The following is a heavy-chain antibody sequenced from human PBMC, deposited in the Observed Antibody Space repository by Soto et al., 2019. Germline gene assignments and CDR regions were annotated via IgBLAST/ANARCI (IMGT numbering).Heavy chain of an antibody. CDR2: IYSSGST. CDR3: ARDHPHSYGVYYFDY. Sequence: PSEILSLTCTVSGGSISNYYWSWIRQPPGKGLEWIGYIYSSGSTHYNPSLQSRVTISADTSKNQVSLKVNSVTAADTAMYYCARDHPHSYGVYYFDYWGQGTPVTVSS. J-gene: IGHJ4*02. CDR1: GGSISNYY. D-gene: IGHD5-18*01. V-gene: IGHV4-59*01.